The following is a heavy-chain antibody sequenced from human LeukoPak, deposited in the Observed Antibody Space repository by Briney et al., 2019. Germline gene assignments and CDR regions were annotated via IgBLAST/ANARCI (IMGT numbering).Heavy chain of an antibody. J-gene: IGHJ4*02. V-gene: IGHV1-2*02. CDR3: ARDPVAAAGYDY. Sequence: ASAKVSCKASGYTFTGYYMHWVRQAPGQGLEWMGWINPNSGGTNYAQKFQGRVTMTRDTSISTAYMELSRLRSDDTAVYYCARDPVAAAGYDYWGQGTLVTVSS. D-gene: IGHD6-13*01. CDR2: INPNSGGT. CDR1: GYTFTGYY.